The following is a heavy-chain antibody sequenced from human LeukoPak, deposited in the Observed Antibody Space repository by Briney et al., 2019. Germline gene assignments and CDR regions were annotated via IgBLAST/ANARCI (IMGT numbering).Heavy chain of an antibody. CDR1: GFTFDDYG. J-gene: IGHJ3*02. V-gene: IGHV3-20*04. Sequence: PGGSLRLSCAASGFTFDDYGMSWVRQAPGKGLEWVSGINWNGGSTGYADSVKGRFTISRDNAKNSLYLQMNSLRAGDTALYYCARDYDSSGYSDAFDIWGQGTMVTVSS. D-gene: IGHD3-22*01. CDR3: ARDYDSSGYSDAFDI. CDR2: INWNGGST.